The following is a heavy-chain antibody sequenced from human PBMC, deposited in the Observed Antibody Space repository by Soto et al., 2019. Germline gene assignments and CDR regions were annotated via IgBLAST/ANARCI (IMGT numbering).Heavy chain of an antibody. CDR1: GGSISSYY. D-gene: IGHD1-26*01. V-gene: IGHV4-4*07. Sequence: ETLSLTCTVSGGSISSYYWSWIRQPAGKGLEWIGRIYTSGSTNYNPSLKSRVTMSVDTSKNQFSLKLSSVTAADTAVYYCARGLTGWVSPRDAFDIWGQGTMVTVSS. CDR2: IYTSGST. CDR3: ARGLTGWVSPRDAFDI. J-gene: IGHJ3*02.